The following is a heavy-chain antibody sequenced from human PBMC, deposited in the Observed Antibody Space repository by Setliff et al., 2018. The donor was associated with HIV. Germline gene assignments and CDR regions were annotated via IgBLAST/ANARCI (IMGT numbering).Heavy chain of an antibody. CDR3: AREIQFSATTYYYYYMDD. J-gene: IGHJ6*03. V-gene: IGHV4-34*01. CDR1: GGSFNDYY. Sequence: SETLSLTCAVYGGSFNDYYWSWIRQPPGKGLEWIGGIYYTGSPFYNPSLKSRVTLSVDTSKNQFSLKVTSVTAADTAVYYCAREIQFSATTYYYYYMDDWGRGTTVTVSS. D-gene: IGHD5-18*01. CDR2: IYYTGSP.